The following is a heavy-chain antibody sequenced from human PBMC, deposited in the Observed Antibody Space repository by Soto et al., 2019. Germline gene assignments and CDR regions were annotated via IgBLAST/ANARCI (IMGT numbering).Heavy chain of an antibody. V-gene: IGHV1-69*01. Sequence: QVQLVQSGAEVKKPGSSVKVSCKASGGTFSSYRINWVRQAPGQGLEWVGGIVPIYRTADYAQKFQGRVTITADESARPAYRELRSLRSQDTAVYYCARDSGAKLSSSWGQGTLVTVSS. D-gene: IGHD6-13*01. CDR3: ARDSGAKLSSS. CDR1: GGTFSSYR. J-gene: IGHJ4*02. CDR2: IVPIYRTA.